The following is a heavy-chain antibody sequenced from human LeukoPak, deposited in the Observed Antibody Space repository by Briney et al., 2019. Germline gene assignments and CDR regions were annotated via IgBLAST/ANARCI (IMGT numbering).Heavy chain of an antibody. V-gene: IGHV3-23*01. CDR3: ATPRGSGSYLAFDY. CDR1: GFTFSSYG. CDR2: ISGSGGST. D-gene: IGHD1-26*01. J-gene: IGHJ4*02. Sequence: GGSLRLSCAASGFTFSSYGMSWVCQAPGKGLEWVSAISGSGGSTYYADSVKGRFTISRDNAKNTLYLQMNSLRAEDTAVYYCATPRGSGSYLAFDYWGQGTLVTVSS.